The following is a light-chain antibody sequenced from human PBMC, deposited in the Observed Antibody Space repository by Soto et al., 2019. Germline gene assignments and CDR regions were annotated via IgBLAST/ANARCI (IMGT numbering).Light chain of an antibody. Sequence: NFMLTQPHSVSESPGKTVTISCAASSGSIASNYVQWYQQRPGSAPTLMIYEDNQRPSGVPDRFSGSIDSSSNSAALTISALKTEDEADYYCRSYDSSRHVVFGGGTKLTVL. J-gene: IGLJ2*01. CDR3: RSYDSSRHVV. CDR1: SGSIASNY. V-gene: IGLV6-57*02. CDR2: EDN.